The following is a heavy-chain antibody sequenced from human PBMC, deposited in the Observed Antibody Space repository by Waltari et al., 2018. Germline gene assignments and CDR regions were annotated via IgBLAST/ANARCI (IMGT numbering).Heavy chain of an antibody. J-gene: IGHJ4*02. CDR1: GYSISSGYY. V-gene: IGHV4-38-2*01. CDR3: AGREVAH. Sequence: QVQLQESGPGLVKPSETLSLTCAVSGYSISSGYYWGWIRQPPGKGLEWSGSIYHSGSTYYNPSLKSRVTISVDTSKNQFSLKLSSVTAADTAVYYCAGREVAHWGQGTLVTVSS. D-gene: IGHD5-12*01. CDR2: IYHSGST.